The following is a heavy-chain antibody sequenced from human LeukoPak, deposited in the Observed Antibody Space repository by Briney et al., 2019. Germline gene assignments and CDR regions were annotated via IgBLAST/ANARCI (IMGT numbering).Heavy chain of an antibody. CDR3: ARLNYYAFDY. CDR1: GFTFSSYW. CDR2: IKQDGSEK. V-gene: IGHV3-7*01. Sequence: GGSLRLSCAASGFTFSSYWMNWVRQAPGKGLEWVANIKQDGSEKHYVDSVKGRFTISRDNAENSLYLQMNSLRADDTALYYCARLNYYAFDYWGQGTLVTVSS. D-gene: IGHD3-10*01. J-gene: IGHJ4*02.